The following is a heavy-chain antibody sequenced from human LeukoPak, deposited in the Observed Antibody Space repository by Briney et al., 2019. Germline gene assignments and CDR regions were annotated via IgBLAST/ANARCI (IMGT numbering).Heavy chain of an antibody. Sequence: GASVKVSCKASGGTFSRYAISWVRQAPGQGLEWMGGYIPMFGTANYAQNFQNRVTITADESTSTFSMEVSSLRPEDTAVYFCAGASSKWELSFWGQGTLVTVS. CDR3: AGASSKWELSF. J-gene: IGHJ4*02. D-gene: IGHD1-26*01. CDR1: GGTFSRYA. CDR2: YIPMFGTA. V-gene: IGHV1-69*13.